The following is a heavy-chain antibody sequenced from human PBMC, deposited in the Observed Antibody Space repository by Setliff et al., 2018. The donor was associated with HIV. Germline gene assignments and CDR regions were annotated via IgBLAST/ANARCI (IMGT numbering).Heavy chain of an antibody. J-gene: IGHJ3*02. CDR1: GYTFSSHS. CDR3: ARDYYCGRDCYSAFDS. Sequence: ASVKVSCKASGYTFSSHSINWVRQAPGQGLEWMGWINTNTGNPTYGQGFTGRFVLSLDSSVNTAYLQISGLRAEDTAVYYCARDYYCGRDCYSAFDSWGQGTMVTVSS. CDR2: INTNTGNP. D-gene: IGHD2-21*01. V-gene: IGHV7-4-1*02.